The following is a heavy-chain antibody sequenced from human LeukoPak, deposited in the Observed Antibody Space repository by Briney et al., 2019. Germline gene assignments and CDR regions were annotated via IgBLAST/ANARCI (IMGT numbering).Heavy chain of an antibody. CDR2: INPNSGGT. CDR3: ARTVGYCSSTSCYGGRFDP. Sequence: ASVKVSCKASGYTFTGYYMHWVRQAPGQGLEWMGWINPNSGGTNYAQKFQGRVTMTRDTSISTAYMELSRLRSDDTAVYYCARTVGYCSSTSCYGGRFDPWGQGTLVTVSS. D-gene: IGHD2-2*01. J-gene: IGHJ5*02. V-gene: IGHV1-2*02. CDR1: GYTFTGYY.